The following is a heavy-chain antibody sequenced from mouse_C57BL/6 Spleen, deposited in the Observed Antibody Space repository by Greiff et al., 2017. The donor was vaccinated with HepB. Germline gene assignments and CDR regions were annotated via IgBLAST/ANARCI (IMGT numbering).Heavy chain of an antibody. Sequence: VQLKESGPELVKPGASVKIPCKASGYTFTDYNMDWVKQSHGKSLEWIGDINPNNGGTIYNQKFKGKATLTVDKSSSTAYMELRSLTSEDTAVYYCARSITTVPYYYAMDYWGQGTSVTVSS. CDR3: ARSITTVPYYYAMDY. V-gene: IGHV1-18*01. CDR1: GYTFTDYN. J-gene: IGHJ4*01. CDR2: INPNNGGT. D-gene: IGHD1-1*01.